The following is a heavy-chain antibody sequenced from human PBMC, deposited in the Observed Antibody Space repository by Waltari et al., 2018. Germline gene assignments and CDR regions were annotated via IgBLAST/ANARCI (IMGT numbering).Heavy chain of an antibody. CDR2: ISPNSGGT. CDR1: GYTFTGYY. Sequence: QVQLVQSGAEVKKPGASVKVSCEASGYTFTGYYMHWVRQAPGQGLEWMGWISPNSGGTNYAKKFQGRVTMTRDTSISTAYMELSRLRSDDTAVYYCAREAPQVLMDVWGKGTTVTVSS. J-gene: IGHJ6*04. V-gene: IGHV1-2*02. CDR3: AREAPQVLMDV.